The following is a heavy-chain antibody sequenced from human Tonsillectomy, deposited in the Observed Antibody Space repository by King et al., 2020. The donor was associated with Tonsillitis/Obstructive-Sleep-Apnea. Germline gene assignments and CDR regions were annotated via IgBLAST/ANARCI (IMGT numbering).Heavy chain of an antibody. V-gene: IGHV3-64D*06. J-gene: IGHJ6*02. D-gene: IGHD4-11*01. CDR1: GFTFSSYA. Sequence: VQLVESGGGLVQPGGSLRLSCSASGFTFSSYAMHWVRQAPGKGLEYVSAISSNGGSKSYADSVKGRFTISRDNSKNTLYLQMGRLRAEDTAVYYCVKESIATVTTWDYYYGMDVWGQGTTVTVSS. CDR2: ISSNGGSK. CDR3: VKESIATVTTWDYYYGMDV.